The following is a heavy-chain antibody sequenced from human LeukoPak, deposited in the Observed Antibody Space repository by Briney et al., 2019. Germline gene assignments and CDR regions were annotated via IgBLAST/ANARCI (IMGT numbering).Heavy chain of an antibody. CDR3: AKVRVSGYDKGYFHY. CDR1: GFTFSSYA. J-gene: IGHJ4*02. CDR2: ISGSGGRT. Sequence: PGGSLRLSCAASGFTFSSYAMNWVRQAPGKGLEWVSVISGSGGRTYYADSVKGRFTISRDNSKNTLYLQMNSLRAEDTAVYYCAKVRVSGYDKGYFHYWGQGTLVTVSS. D-gene: IGHD3-3*01. V-gene: IGHV3-23*01.